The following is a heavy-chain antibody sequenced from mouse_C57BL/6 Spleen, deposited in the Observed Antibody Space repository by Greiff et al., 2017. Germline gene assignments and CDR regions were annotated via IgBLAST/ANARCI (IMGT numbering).Heavy chain of an antibody. CDR1: GFTFSNYW. CDR3: TGTIYYYGSSRFAY. CDR2: IRLKSDNYAT. J-gene: IGHJ3*01. V-gene: IGHV6-3*01. Sequence: DVKLQESGGGLVQPGGSMKLSCVASGFTFSNYWMNWVRQSPEKGLEWVAQIRLKSDNYATNYAESVKGRFTISIDDSKSSVYLQMNNLRAEDTGIYYCTGTIYYYGSSRFAYWGQGTLVTVSA. D-gene: IGHD1-1*01.